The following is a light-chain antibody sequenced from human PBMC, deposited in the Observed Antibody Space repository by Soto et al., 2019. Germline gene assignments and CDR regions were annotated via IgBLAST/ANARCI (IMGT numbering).Light chain of an antibody. CDR3: QQYDNLPLT. J-gene: IGKJ3*01. V-gene: IGKV1-33*01. Sequence: DIQMTQSPSSLSASVGDRVTITCKASQDISNYLNWYQQKPGKAPKLLIYDASNLETGVPSRFSGSGSGTDFTSTISSLQTEDIATYYCQQYDNLPLTFGPGTKVDIK. CDR2: DAS. CDR1: QDISNY.